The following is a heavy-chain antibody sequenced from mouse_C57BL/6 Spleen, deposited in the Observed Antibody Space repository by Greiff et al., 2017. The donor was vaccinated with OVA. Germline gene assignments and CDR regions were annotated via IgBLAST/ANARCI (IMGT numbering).Heavy chain of an antibody. J-gene: IGHJ3*01. CDR2: IHPSDSDT. CDR1: GYTFTSYW. CDR3: AIMNYYDYDGFAY. Sequence: QVQLQQPGAELVKPGASVKVSCKASGYTFTSYWMHWVKQRPGQGLEWIGRIHPSDSDTNYNQKFKGKATLTVDKSSSTAYMQLSSLTSEDSAVYYCAIMNYYDYDGFAYWGQGTLVTVSA. V-gene: IGHV1-74*01. D-gene: IGHD2-4*01.